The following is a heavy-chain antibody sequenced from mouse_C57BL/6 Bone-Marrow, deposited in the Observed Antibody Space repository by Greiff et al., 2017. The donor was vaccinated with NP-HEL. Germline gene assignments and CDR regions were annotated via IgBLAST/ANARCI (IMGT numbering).Heavy chain of an antibody. Sequence: QVQLQQPGAELVKPGASVKLSCKASGYTFTSYWMHWVKQRPGQGLEWIGMIHPNSGSTNYNEKFKSKATLTVDKSSSTAYMQLSSLTSEDSAVYYGARCYDADRFAYWGQGTLVTVSA. CDR3: ARCYDADRFAY. CDR1: GYTFTSYW. J-gene: IGHJ3*01. CDR2: IHPNSGST. V-gene: IGHV1-64*01. D-gene: IGHD2-3*01.